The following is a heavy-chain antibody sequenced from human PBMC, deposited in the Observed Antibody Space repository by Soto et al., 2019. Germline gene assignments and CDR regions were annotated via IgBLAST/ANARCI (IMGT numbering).Heavy chain of an antibody. CDR1: GGTFSSYT. CDR2: IIPILGIA. Sequence: SVKVSCKASGGTFSSYTISWVRQAPGQGLEWMGRIIPILGIANYAQKFQGRVTITADKSTSTAYMELSSLRSEDTAVYYCARSSITGNPRPGYWGQGTLVTVSS. D-gene: IGHD1-20*01. J-gene: IGHJ4*02. CDR3: ARSSITGNPRPGY. V-gene: IGHV1-69*02.